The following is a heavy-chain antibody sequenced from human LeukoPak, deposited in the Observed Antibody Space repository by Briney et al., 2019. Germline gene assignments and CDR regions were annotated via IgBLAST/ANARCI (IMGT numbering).Heavy chain of an antibody. J-gene: IGHJ4*02. D-gene: IGHD5-18*01. Sequence: GGSLRLSCAASGFTFSSYWMSWVRQAPGKGLEWVANIKQDGSEKYYVDSVKGRFTISRDNAKNSLYLQMNSLRAEDTAVYYCARGSDTAMVYYFDYWGQGTLVTVSS. CDR3: ARGSDTAMVYYFDY. V-gene: IGHV3-7*01. CDR1: GFTFSSYW. CDR2: IKQDGSEK.